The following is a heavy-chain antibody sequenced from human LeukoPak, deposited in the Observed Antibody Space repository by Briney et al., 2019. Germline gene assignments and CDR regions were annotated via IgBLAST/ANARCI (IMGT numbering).Heavy chain of an antibody. CDR3: ARVGWNHDFDY. Sequence: SETLSLTCTVSSGSISSGSYYWSWIRQPAGKGLEWIGRIYTSGGTNYNPSLKSRVTISVDTSKKQFSLKLTSVTAADTAVYYCARVGWNHDFDYWGQGTLVTVSS. CDR1: SGSISSGSYY. J-gene: IGHJ4*02. D-gene: IGHD1-1*01. CDR2: IYTSGGT. V-gene: IGHV4-61*02.